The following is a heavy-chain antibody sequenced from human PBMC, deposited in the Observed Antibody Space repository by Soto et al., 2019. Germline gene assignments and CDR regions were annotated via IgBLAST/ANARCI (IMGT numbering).Heavy chain of an antibody. J-gene: IGHJ6*02. V-gene: IGHV3-30*18. CDR3: AKDGGYYGSGGMDV. D-gene: IGHD3-10*01. CDR2: ISYDGSNK. Sequence: HPGGSLRLSCAASGFTFSSYGMHWVRQAPGKGLEWVAVISYDGSNKYYADSVKGRFTISRDNSKNTLYLQMNSLRAEDTAVYYCAKDGGYYGSGGMDVWGQGTTVTVSS. CDR1: GFTFSSYG.